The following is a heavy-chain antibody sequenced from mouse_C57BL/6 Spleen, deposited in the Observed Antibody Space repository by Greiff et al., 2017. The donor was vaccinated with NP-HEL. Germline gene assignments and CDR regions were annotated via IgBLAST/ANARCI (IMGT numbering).Heavy chain of an antibody. D-gene: IGHD2-14*01. CDR3: ARAGGIYPEWYFDV. CDR2: INPNNGGT. V-gene: IGHV1-22*01. Sequence: EVQVVESGPELVKPGASVKMSCKASGYTFTDYNMHWVKQSHGKSLEWIGYINPNNGGTSYNQKFKGKATLTVNKSSSTAYMELRSLTSEDSAVYYCARAGGIYPEWYFDVWGTGTTVTVSS. J-gene: IGHJ1*03. CDR1: GYTFTDYN.